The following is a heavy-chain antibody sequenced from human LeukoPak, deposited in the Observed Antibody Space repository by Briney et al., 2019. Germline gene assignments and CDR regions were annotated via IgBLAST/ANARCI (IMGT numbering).Heavy chain of an antibody. CDR2: IFYSGCT. CDR1: GGSISSYY. J-gene: IGHJ4*02. V-gene: IGHV4-59*08. Sequence: SETLSLTCTVSGGSISSYYWSWIRQPPGKGLEWIGYIFYSGCTNYNPSLKSRVTISVDTSKNQFSLRLSSVTAADTAVYYCARHQSKRRVAPFDYWGQGTLVTVSS. D-gene: IGHD1-1*01. CDR3: ARHQSKRRVAPFDY.